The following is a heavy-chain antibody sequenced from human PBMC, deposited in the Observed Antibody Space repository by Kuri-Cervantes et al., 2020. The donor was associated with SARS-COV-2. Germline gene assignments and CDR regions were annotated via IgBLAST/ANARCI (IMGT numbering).Heavy chain of an antibody. Sequence: LSLTCAASGFTFSSYAMHWVRQAPGKGLEWVAVIWYDGSNKYHADSVKGRFTISRDNSKNTLYLQMSSLRAEDTAVYYCVKGYCSSTSCYRGGYWGQGTLVTVSS. J-gene: IGHJ4*02. D-gene: IGHD2-2*02. CDR3: VKGYCSSTSCYRGGY. CDR2: IWYDGSNK. V-gene: IGHV3-33*06. CDR1: GFTFSSYA.